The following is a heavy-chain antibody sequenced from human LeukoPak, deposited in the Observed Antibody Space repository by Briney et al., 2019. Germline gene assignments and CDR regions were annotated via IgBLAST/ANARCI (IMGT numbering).Heavy chain of an antibody. Sequence: PSETLSLTCVVSDFSIGSGYFWGWIRQPPGKGLEWIGSIHHSGNTYYNPSLKSRVAASVDTSKNQFSLKLNSVTAADTAVYHCARVKNIAVAADYFDSWGQGTLVTVSS. CDR3: ARVKNIAVAADYFDS. D-gene: IGHD6-19*01. CDR1: DFSIGSGYF. CDR2: IHHSGNT. J-gene: IGHJ4*02. V-gene: IGHV4-38-2*01.